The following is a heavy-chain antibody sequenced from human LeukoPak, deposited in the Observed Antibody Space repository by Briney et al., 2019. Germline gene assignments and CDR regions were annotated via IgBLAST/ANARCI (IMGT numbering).Heavy chain of an antibody. J-gene: IGHJ4*02. D-gene: IGHD4-17*01. V-gene: IGHV3-7*03. CDR2: IKQDASEK. CDR3: ARYGDYDTFHY. CDR1: GFTFSRYW. Sequence: GGSLRLSCEASGFTFSRYWMSWVHQAPGKGLEWVANIKQDASEKRYVESVRGRFTISRDNAKNSLSLEMNSLRAEDTAVYYCARYGDYDTFHYWGQGTLVTVSS.